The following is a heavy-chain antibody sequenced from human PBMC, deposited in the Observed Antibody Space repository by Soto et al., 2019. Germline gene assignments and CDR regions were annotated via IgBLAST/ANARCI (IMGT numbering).Heavy chain of an antibody. D-gene: IGHD6-13*01. V-gene: IGHV3-49*03. Sequence: PGGSLRLSCTASGFTFGDYAMSWFRQAPGKGLEWVGFIRSKAYGGTTEYAASVKGRFTISRDDSKSIAYLQMNSLKTEDSAVYYCTRDVPGIAAAGGCAFDIWGQGTMVTVS. CDR1: GFTFGDYA. CDR3: TRDVPGIAAAGGCAFDI. CDR2: IRSKAYGGTT. J-gene: IGHJ3*02.